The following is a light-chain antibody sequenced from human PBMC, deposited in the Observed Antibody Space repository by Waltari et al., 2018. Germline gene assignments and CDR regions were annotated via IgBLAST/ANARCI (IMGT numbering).Light chain of an antibody. J-gene: IGKJ4*01. CDR1: QTITGSW. Sequence: ELVLTQSQGTLAASPGERVTVSCRASQTITGSWLTWYHQKPGQAPRLLIYGASNRAPGIPDRFSGSGSGTDFTLTIRRLEQEDSAVYCCQQYDGSVVTFGGGTKVEIK. CDR2: GAS. V-gene: IGKV3-20*01. CDR3: QQYDGSVVT.